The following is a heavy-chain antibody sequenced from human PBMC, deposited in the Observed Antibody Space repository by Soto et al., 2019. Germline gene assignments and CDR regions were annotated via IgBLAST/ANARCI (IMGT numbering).Heavy chain of an antibody. CDR2: ISGSGDST. V-gene: IGHV3-23*01. CDR3: ARSGPGTDFDY. D-gene: IGHD3-3*01. Sequence: EVQLLDSGGGLVQPGGSLRLSCAASGFTFSSYAMNWVRQAPGKGLEWVSVISGSGDSTYYADSVKGRFTISRDNSKNTLELQMNSLRTEDTAVYYCARSGPGTDFDYWGQGTLVTVSS. J-gene: IGHJ4*02. CDR1: GFTFSSYA.